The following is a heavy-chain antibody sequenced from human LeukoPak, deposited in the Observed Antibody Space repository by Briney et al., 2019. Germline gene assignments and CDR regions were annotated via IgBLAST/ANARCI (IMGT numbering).Heavy chain of an antibody. V-gene: IGHV3-11*03. CDR2: ISSTGSYT. Sequence: GGSLRLSCEASGFTLSVYYMSWFRQAPGKGLEWIGYISSTGSYTTYADSVRGRFTVSRDNSKNTLYLQMNSLRADDTAVYYCAARPPIVVAGPFDFWGQGTLVTVSS. CDR1: GFTLSVYY. CDR3: AARPPIVVAGPFDF. D-gene: IGHD2-15*01. J-gene: IGHJ4*02.